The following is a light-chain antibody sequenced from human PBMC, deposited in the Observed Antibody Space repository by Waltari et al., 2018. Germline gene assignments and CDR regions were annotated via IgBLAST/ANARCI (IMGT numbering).Light chain of an antibody. CDR3: QQSYSTPLT. V-gene: IGKV1-39*01. CDR1: QSISSY. J-gene: IGKJ4*01. Sequence: DIQMTQSPSSLSASVGDRVTITCRASQSISSYLHWYQQKPGNAPKLLIYAASSLQSGVPSRFSGSGSGTDVTLTISSLQPEDFATYYCQQSYSTPLTFGGGTKVEIK. CDR2: AAS.